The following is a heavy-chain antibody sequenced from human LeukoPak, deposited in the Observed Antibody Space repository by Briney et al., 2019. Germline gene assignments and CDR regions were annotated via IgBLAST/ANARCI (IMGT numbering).Heavy chain of an antibody. Sequence: PSETLSLTCAVYGGSLSGYYWSWIRQPPGKGLEWIGEINHSGSTNYNPSLKSRVTISVDTSKNQFSLKLSSVTAADTAVYYCARGRVLLWFGERSNWFDPWGQGTLVTVSS. CDR3: ARGRVLLWFGERSNWFDP. D-gene: IGHD3-10*01. J-gene: IGHJ5*02. CDR2: INHSGST. CDR1: GGSLSGYY. V-gene: IGHV4-34*01.